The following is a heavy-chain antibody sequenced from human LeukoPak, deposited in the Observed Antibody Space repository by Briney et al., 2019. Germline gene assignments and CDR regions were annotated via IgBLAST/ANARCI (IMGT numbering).Heavy chain of an antibody. CDR3: ARPTRQWLVPPFDF. CDR1: GFTFSSSV. J-gene: IGHJ4*02. V-gene: IGHV3-30-3*01. Sequence: PGGSLRLSCAASGFTFSSSVMHWVRQALGKGLEWVAVISYDGSDKYYADSMKGRFTISRDNARNSLFLQMNSLRAEDTAVYFCARPTRQWLVPPFDFWGQGTLVTVSS. D-gene: IGHD6-19*01. CDR2: ISYDGSDK.